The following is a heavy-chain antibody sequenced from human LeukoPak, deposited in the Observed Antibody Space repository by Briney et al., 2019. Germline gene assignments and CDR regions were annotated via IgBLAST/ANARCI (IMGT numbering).Heavy chain of an antibody. V-gene: IGHV1-18*01. CDR2: ISAYNGNT. D-gene: IGHD4-17*01. Sequence: ASVKVSCKASGYTFTSYGISWVRQAPGQGLEWMGWISAYNGNTNYAQKLQGRVTMTTDTSTSTAYMELRSLRSDDTAVYYCTSSTTVTNFDYWGQGTLVTVSS. J-gene: IGHJ4*02. CDR3: TSSTTVTNFDY. CDR1: GYTFTSYG.